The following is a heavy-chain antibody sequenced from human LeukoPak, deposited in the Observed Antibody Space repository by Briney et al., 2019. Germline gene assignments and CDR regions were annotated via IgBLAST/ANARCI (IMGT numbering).Heavy chain of an antibody. V-gene: IGHV3-23*01. Sequence: GGSQRLSCVASGFSFSTYDMTWVRQAPGKGLEWVSSVGDSGSYTFYADSVKGRFTISRDNSKNMLFLQMSSLRAEDTGVYYCAKDLTPSTGWYFDLWGRGTLVTVSS. D-gene: IGHD2-2*01. CDR3: AKDLTPSTGWYFDL. CDR2: VGDSGSYT. J-gene: IGHJ2*01. CDR1: GFSFSTYD.